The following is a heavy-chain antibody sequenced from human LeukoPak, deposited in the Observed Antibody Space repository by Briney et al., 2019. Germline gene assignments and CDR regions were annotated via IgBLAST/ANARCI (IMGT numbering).Heavy chain of an antibody. CDR1: GFTISSDY. D-gene: IGHD5-12*01. V-gene: IGHV3-66*01. Sequence: AGGSLRLSCAASGFTISSDYMTWVRQAPGKGLEWVSVIYNTGGTKYADSVRGRFTISRDNSKNTLYLQMKSLRAEDTAVYYCAKGGGYEAQYYYYYLDVWGKGTTVTISS. CDR3: AKGGGYEAQYYYYYLDV. J-gene: IGHJ6*03. CDR2: IYNTGGT.